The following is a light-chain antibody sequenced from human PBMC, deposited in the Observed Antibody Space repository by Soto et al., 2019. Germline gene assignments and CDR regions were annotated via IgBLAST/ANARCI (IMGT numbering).Light chain of an antibody. V-gene: IGKV1-39*01. Sequence: DIQLTQSPSSRAASVGDRVTITCRASQTIDTYVNWYQHKPGTAPKVLIDAATYVQSGVPSRFSGTGSGADFTLTISSLQPEDFATYYCQQNFNFPRTFGQGTKVDIK. J-gene: IGKJ1*01. CDR1: QTIDTY. CDR3: QQNFNFPRT. CDR2: AAT.